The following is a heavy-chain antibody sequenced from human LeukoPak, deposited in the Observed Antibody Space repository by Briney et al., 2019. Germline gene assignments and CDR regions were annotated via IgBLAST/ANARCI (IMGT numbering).Heavy chain of an antibody. CDR2: ISKDGGAT. J-gene: IGHJ4*02. CDR1: GTTVDQYP. Sequence: GGSLRLSCATSGTTVDQYPMNWVRQAPGKGLEWVSLISKDGGATYYADSVKGRFTISRDNSKNSLYLQMNSLRTEDTALYYCAKDDDSSGYYHNYWGQGTLVTVSS. D-gene: IGHD3-22*01. CDR3: AKDDDSSGYYHNY. V-gene: IGHV3-43*02.